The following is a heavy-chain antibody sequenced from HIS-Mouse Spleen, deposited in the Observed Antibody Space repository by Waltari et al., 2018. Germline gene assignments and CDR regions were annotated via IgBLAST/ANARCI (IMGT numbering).Heavy chain of an antibody. V-gene: IGHV2-70*15. D-gene: IGHD6-19*01. J-gene: IGHJ4*02. Sequence: QVTLRESGPALVKPTQTLTLTCTFSGFSLSTSGMCVSCIRQPPGKALEWLARIDWDDDKYYSTSLKTRLTISRDTAKNQVVLTMTNMDPLDTATYYGARIAEGYTSGWYAFDYWGQGTLVTVSS. CDR3: ARIAEGYTSGWYAFDY. CDR1: GFSLSTSGMC. CDR2: IDWDDDK.